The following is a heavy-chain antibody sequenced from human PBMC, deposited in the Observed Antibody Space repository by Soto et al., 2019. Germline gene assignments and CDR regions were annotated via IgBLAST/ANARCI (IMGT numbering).Heavy chain of an antibody. CDR3: ARGRYGDY. CDR1: GYTFTTYG. D-gene: IGHD1-1*01. V-gene: IGHV1-18*01. Sequence: QVHLVQSGAEVKKPGASVKVSCKGSGYTFTTYGITWVRQAPGQGLEWMGWISAHDGNTNYAQKLQGRVTVTRDTSTSTAYMELRSLRADDTAVYYCARGRYGDYWGQGALVTVSS. J-gene: IGHJ4*02. CDR2: ISAHDGNT.